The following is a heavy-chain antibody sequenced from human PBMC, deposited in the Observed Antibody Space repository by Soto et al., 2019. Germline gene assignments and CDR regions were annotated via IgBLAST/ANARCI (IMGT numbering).Heavy chain of an antibody. V-gene: IGHV3-7*03. D-gene: IGHD3-3*01. J-gene: IGHJ4*02. Sequence: LRLSCEGFGLTFSPYWMTWVRQAPGKGLEWVASIKEDGSVKNYADSVKGRFTVSRDNVKRAMFLQMTSVRADDTAVYFCARDVSSEYASILDVWGRGARVTVSS. CDR3: ARDVSSEYASILDV. CDR1: GLTFSPYW. CDR2: IKEDGSVK.